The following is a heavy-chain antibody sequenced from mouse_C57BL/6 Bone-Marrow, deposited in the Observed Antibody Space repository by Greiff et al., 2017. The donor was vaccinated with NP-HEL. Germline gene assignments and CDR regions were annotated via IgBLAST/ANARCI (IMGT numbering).Heavy chain of an antibody. CDR3: AVTTRAY. J-gene: IGHJ3*01. D-gene: IGHD2-12*01. Sequence: QVQLQQSGAELARPGASVKLSCKASGYTFTGYGISWVKQRTGQGLEWIGEIYPRSGNTYYNEKFKGKATLTADKSSSTAYMELRSLTSEDSAVYFCAVTTRAYWGQGTLVTVSA. V-gene: IGHV1-81*01. CDR1: GYTFTGYG. CDR2: IYPRSGNT.